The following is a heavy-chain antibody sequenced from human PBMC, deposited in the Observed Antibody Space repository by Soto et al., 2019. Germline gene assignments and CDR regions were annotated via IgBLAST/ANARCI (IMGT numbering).Heavy chain of an antibody. CDR2: IYYSGST. CDR3: AREGPYFDY. V-gene: IGHV4-59*01. Sequence: SETLALTCTVSGGSISSYYWSWIRQPPGKGLEWIGYIYYSGSTNYNPSLKSRVTISVDTSKNQFSLKLSSVTAADTAVYYCAREGPYFDYWGQGTLVTVSS. J-gene: IGHJ4*02. CDR1: GGSISSYY.